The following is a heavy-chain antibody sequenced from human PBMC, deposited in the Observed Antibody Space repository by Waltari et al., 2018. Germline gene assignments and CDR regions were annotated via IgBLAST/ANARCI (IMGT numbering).Heavy chain of an antibody. CDR3: ARIAAGEQWLFTFDP. CDR2: IFYTGTT. D-gene: IGHD6-19*01. V-gene: IGHV4-31*03. Sequence: QVQLQESGPGLVQPSQTLSLTCTVSGDSITSVPFYWSWLRQFPGKGLEWVGYIFYTGTTHYNPSLKSRLSMSVDTSKNQFSLRVNSVTAADTAVYYCARIAAGEQWLFTFDPWGHGTLVTVSS. J-gene: IGHJ5*02. CDR1: GDSITSVPFY.